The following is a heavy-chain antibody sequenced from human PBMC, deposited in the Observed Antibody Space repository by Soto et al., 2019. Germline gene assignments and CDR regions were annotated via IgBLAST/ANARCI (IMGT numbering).Heavy chain of an antibody. D-gene: IGHD6-6*01. CDR2: IGGSGTTI. CDR1: GFTFRSHS. Sequence: EVQLVESGGGLVQPGGSLRLSCAASGFTFRSHSMNWVRQDPGKGLEWLSYIGGSGTTIDYADSVKGRFTISRDNAKNSVFLQMNNLRGEDTAVYYCARDPPYSTSSGYCDHWGQGTPVIVSS. J-gene: IGHJ4*02. V-gene: IGHV3-48*01. CDR3: ARDPPYSTSSGYCDH.